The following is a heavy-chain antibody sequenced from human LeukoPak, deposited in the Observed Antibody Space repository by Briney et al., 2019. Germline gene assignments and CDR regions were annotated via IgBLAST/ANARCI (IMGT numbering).Heavy chain of an antibody. CDR2: ISSISGTI. CDR1: GFTFSSYS. D-gene: IGHD4/OR15-4a*01. Sequence: PGGSLRLSCAPSGFTFSSYSMNWLRQAPGKGLEWVSYISSISGTINYSDSVKGRFTISTDNAKNSLYLQMNSLRAEDTAVYYCARDKDYAFDYWGQGTLVTVSS. CDR3: ARDKDYAFDY. J-gene: IGHJ4*02. V-gene: IGHV3-48*01.